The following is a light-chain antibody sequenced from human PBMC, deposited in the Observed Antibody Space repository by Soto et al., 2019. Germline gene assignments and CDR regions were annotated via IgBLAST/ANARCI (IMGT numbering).Light chain of an antibody. CDR2: DVS. CDR3: SSYTSSSTPV. J-gene: IGLJ1*01. Sequence: QSALTQPASVSGSPGQSITISCTGTSSDVGGYNYVSWYQQHPGKAPKLVIFDVSDRPSGVSNRFSGSKSGNTASLTISGLHAEDEADYYCSSYTSSSTPVFGTGTKLTVL. CDR1: SSDVGGYNY. V-gene: IGLV2-14*01.